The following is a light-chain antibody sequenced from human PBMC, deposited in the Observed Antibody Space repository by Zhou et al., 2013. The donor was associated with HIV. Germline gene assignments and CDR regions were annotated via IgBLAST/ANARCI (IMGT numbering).Light chain of an antibody. CDR3: LQSYNTIWT. CDR2: RTS. J-gene: IGKJ1*01. V-gene: IGKV1-12*01. Sequence: DIQMTQSPSSVSASVGDRITITCRASQGISKWLAWYQQKPGKAPRLLIYRTSSLQSGVPSRFSGSGSGTYFTLTVSSLEPEDFATYYCLQSYNTIWTFGQGTKVEMK. CDR1: QGISKW.